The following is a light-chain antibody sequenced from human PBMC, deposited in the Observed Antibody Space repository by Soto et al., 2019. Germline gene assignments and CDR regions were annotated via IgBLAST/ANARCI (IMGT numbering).Light chain of an antibody. CDR3: QQYNSYWT. Sequence: DIQMTQSPSTLSASVGDRATITCRASQSISSNLAWYQQKPGKATKLLIYKASSLESRVASRFSGSGPGTEFTLTISSLQPDDFATYYCQQYNSYWTFGQGTKVDIK. V-gene: IGKV1-5*03. CDR1: QSISSN. J-gene: IGKJ1*01. CDR2: KAS.